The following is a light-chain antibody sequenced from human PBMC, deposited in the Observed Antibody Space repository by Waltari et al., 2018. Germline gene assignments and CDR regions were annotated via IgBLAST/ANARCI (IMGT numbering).Light chain of an antibody. J-gene: IGKJ1*01. V-gene: IGKV3-11*01. CDR3: LQRSLWPWT. CDR1: PTVSTY. CDR2: DAS. Sequence: IVLTQSPATLSLSPGERATLSCRASPTVSTYLAWFQQKPCQAPRLLIYDASNRAPGIPARFSGSGSGTDFSLTISSLEPEDFAVYYCLQRSLWPWTFGQGTKVAVK.